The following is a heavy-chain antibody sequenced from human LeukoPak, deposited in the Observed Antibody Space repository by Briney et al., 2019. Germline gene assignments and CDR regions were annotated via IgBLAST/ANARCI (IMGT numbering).Heavy chain of an antibody. V-gene: IGHV1-18*01. CDR2: ISACNGNT. Sequence: ASVKVSCKASGYTFTSYGISWVRQAPGQGLEWMGWISACNGNTNYAQKLQGRVTMTTDTSTSTAYMELRSLRSDDTAVYYCARAREAADHLQHWGQGTLVTVSS. CDR3: ARAREAADHLQH. J-gene: IGHJ1*01. D-gene: IGHD6-13*01. CDR1: GYTFTSYG.